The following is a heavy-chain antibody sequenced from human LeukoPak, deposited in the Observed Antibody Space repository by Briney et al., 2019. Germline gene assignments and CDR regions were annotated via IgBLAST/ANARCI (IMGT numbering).Heavy chain of an antibody. CDR1: GYSFTTYW. J-gene: IGHJ4*02. Sequence: GESLKISCKGSGYSFTTYWIGWVRQIPGKGLQWMGIIYPGDSDTRYSPSFQGQVTISADKSISTAYLQWSSLKPSDTTIYYCARHSSAYDLPYDYWGQGTLVTVSS. CDR3: ARHSSAYDLPYDY. V-gene: IGHV5-51*01. D-gene: IGHD5-12*01. CDR2: IYPGDSDT.